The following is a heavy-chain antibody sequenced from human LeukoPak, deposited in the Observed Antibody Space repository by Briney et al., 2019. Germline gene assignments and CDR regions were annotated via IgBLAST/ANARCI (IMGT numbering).Heavy chain of an antibody. V-gene: IGHV4-34*01. D-gene: IGHD4-11*01. J-gene: IGHJ4*02. CDR3: ARGQGTVTTH. CDR1: GGSFSGYY. Sequence: PSETLSLTCAVYGGSFSGYYWSWIRQPPGKGLEWIGEINHSGSANYNPSLMSRVTISLDTPKNHFSLNLSSVTAADTAVYYCARGQGTVTTHWGQGTLVTVSS. CDR2: INHSGSA.